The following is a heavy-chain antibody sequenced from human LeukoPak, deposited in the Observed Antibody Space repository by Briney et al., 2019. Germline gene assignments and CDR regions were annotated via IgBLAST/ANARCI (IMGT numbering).Heavy chain of an antibody. CDR2: IYSGDNT. CDR1: GFTVSSDY. D-gene: IGHD3-22*01. Sequence: PGGSLRLSCAASGFTVSSDYMIWVRQAPGRGLEWASIIYSGDNTKYADSVEGRFTISRDNSKNTLHLQMSSLRADDTGVYYCASSPYYDSSGGFDYWGQGTLVTVSS. V-gene: IGHV3-53*01. J-gene: IGHJ4*02. CDR3: ASSPYYDSSGGFDY.